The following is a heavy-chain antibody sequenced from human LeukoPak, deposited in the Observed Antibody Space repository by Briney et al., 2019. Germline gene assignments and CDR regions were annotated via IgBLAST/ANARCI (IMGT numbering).Heavy chain of an antibody. J-gene: IGHJ5*02. Sequence: GGSLRLSCAASGFTFSSYEMNWVRQAPGKGLEWVSYISSSGSTIYYADSVKGRFTISRDNAKNSLYLQMNSLRAEDTAVYYCARADYDILTGYSDDNWFDPWGQGTLVTVSS. CDR3: ARADYDILTGYSDDNWFDP. D-gene: IGHD3-9*01. CDR2: ISSSGSTI. CDR1: GFTFSSYE. V-gene: IGHV3-48*03.